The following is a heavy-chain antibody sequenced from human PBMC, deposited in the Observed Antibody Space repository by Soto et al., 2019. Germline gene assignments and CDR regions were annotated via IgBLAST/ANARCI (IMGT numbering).Heavy chain of an antibody. CDR2: ISSDGTYI. CDR3: AVGYGGSGRNWFDP. Sequence: QVQLVESGGGVVQPGRSPRLSCAASGFTFSSYAMHWVRQAPGKGLQWVAAISSDGTYIYYADSVKGRFTISRDNYKNTVFLEVHSLGAEDRAVYYCAVGYGGSGRNWFDPGGPGPLVTVSS. CDR1: GFTFSSYA. V-gene: IGHV3-30-3*01. D-gene: IGHD4-17*01. J-gene: IGHJ5*02.